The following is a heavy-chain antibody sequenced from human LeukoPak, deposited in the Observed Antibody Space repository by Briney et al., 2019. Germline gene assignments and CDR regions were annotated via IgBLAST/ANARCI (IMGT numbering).Heavy chain of an antibody. CDR3: AKDPVVTPVH. CDR2: ISGRGGTT. Sequence: GGSLRLSCGASGFTFSSYAMSWVRQAPGKGLEWVPAISGRGGTTYYADSVKGRFTISRDNSKNTLYLQMNSLTAEDTAVYYCAKDPVVTPVHWGQGTVVTVPS. J-gene: IGHJ4*02. CDR1: GFTFSSYA. D-gene: IGHD2-21*02. V-gene: IGHV3-23*01.